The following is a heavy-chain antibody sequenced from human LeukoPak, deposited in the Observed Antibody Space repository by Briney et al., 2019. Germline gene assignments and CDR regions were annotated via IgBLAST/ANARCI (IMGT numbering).Heavy chain of an antibody. CDR3: AREALGYWWSTSCYNPYLYIDV. CDR2: ISAYNGNT. Sequence: ASVKVSCKASGYTFTSYGISWVRQAPGQGLEWMGWISAYNGNTNYAQKLQGRVTMTTDTSTSTAYMELRSLRSDDTAVYYCAREALGYWWSTSCYNPYLYIDVWGKGTTVTVSS. CDR1: GYTFTSYG. J-gene: IGHJ6*03. V-gene: IGHV1-18*01. D-gene: IGHD2-2*02.